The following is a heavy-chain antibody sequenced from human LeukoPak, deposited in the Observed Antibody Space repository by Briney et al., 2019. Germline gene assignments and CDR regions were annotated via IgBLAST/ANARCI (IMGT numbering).Heavy chain of an antibody. CDR1: GFTFSSYG. CDR3: GGVRGQIDP. V-gene: IGHV3-30*03. D-gene: IGHD3-10*01. J-gene: IGHJ5*02. Sequence: GGSLRLSCAASGFTFSSYGMHWVRQAPGKGLEWVAVISYDGSNKYYADSVKGRFTISRDNSKNTLYLQMNSLRAEDTAVYYCGGVRGQIDPWGQGTLATVSS. CDR2: ISYDGSNK.